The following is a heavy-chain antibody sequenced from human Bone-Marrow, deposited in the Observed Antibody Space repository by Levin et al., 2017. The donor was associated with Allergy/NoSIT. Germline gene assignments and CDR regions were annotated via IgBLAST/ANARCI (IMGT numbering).Heavy chain of an antibody. CDR2: ISGSGGST. V-gene: IGHV3-23*01. CDR3: AKDHRYSSSGYGHY. D-gene: IGHD6-13*01. Sequence: SCAASGFTFSSYAMSWVRQAPGKGLEWVSAISGSGGSTYYADSVKGRFTISRDNSKNTLYLQMNSLRAEDTAVYYCAKDHRYSSSGYGHYWGQGTLVTVSS. J-gene: IGHJ4*02. CDR1: GFTFSSYA.